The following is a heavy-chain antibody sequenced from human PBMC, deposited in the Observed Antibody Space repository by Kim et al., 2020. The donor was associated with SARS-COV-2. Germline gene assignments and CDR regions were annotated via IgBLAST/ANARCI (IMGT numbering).Heavy chain of an antibody. J-gene: IGHJ1*01. CDR2: IYYSGST. CDR1: GGSISSSSYY. Sequence: SETLSLTCTVSGGSISSSSYYWGWIRQPPGKGLEWIGSIYYSGSTYYNPSLKSRVTISVDTSKNQFSLKLSSVTAADTAVYYCARYRVAVAGPLGYWGQGSRVTGSS. V-gene: IGHV4-39*07. D-gene: IGHD6-19*01. CDR3: ARYRVAVAGPLGY.